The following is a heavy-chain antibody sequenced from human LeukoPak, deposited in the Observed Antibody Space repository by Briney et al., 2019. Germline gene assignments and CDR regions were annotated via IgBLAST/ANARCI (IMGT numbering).Heavy chain of an antibody. CDR1: GGSISTYY. V-gene: IGHV4-59*12. CDR2: IDYSAST. J-gene: IGHJ2*01. CDR3: ASSGYYYYWYFDL. Sequence: KPSETLSLTCTVSGGSISTYYWSWIRQPPGKGLEWIAYIDYSASTYYNPSLKSRVTISVDTSKNQFSLKLSSVTAADTAVYYCASSGYYYYWYFDLWGRGTLVTVSS. D-gene: IGHD3-22*01.